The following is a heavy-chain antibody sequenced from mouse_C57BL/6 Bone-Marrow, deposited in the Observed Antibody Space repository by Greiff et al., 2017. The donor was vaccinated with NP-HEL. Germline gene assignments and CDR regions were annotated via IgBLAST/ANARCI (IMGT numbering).Heavy chain of an antibody. J-gene: IGHJ4*01. CDR2: ISGGGGNT. V-gene: IGHV5-9*01. CDR1: GFTFSSYT. Sequence: EVQRVESGGGLVKPGGSLKLSCAASGFTFSSYTMSWVRQTPEKRLEWVATISGGGGNTYYPDSVKGRFTISRDNAKNTLYLQMSSLRSEDTALYYCARPLLSSYAMDYWGQGTSVTVSS. CDR3: ARPLLSSYAMDY.